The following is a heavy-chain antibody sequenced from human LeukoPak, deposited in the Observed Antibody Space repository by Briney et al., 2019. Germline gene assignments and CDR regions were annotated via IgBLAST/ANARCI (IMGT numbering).Heavy chain of an antibody. V-gene: IGHV3-23*01. CDR1: GFTFSSNG. J-gene: IGHJ4*02. D-gene: IGHD1-14*01. CDR3: AKATGYLL. CDR2: ISVTTGGA. Sequence: GGSLRLSCAASGFTFSSNGMSWVRQAPGKGLEWVSGISVTTGGAYYADSVKGRFTISRDNSENTLFLQMNSLRAEDTAVYYCAKATGYLLWGQGTLVIVSS.